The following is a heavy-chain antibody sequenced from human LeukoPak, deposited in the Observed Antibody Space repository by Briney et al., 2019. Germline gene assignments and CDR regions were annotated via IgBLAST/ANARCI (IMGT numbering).Heavy chain of an antibody. J-gene: IGHJ4*02. CDR2: IYYSGST. CDR3: ARGGYCSGGSCYFLPDY. V-gene: IGHV4-61*01. CDR1: GGSVSSGSYY. D-gene: IGHD2-15*01. Sequence: SETLSLTCTVSGGSVSSGSYYWSWIRQPPGTGLEWIGYIYYSGSTNYNPSLKSRVTISVDTSKNQFSLKLSSVTAADTAVYYCARGGYCSGGSCYFLPDYWGQGTLVTVSS.